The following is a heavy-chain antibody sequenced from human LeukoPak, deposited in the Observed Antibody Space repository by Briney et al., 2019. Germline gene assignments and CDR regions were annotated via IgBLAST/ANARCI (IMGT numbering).Heavy chain of an antibody. J-gene: IGHJ6*03. Sequence: GSLRLSCAASGFTFSSYWMSWVRQAPGKGLEWVANIKQDGSEKYYVDSVKGRFTISRDNAKNSLYLQMNSLRAEDTAVYYCAREGAGVRACYYYYMDVWGKGTTVTVSS. CDR1: GFTFSSYW. CDR3: AREGAGVRACYYYYMDV. D-gene: IGHD3-10*01. V-gene: IGHV3-7*01. CDR2: IKQDGSEK.